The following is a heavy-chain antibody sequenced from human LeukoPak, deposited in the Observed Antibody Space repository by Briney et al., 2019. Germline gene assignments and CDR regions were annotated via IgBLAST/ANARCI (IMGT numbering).Heavy chain of an antibody. CDR1: GFTFSNYA. CDR2: ISGSGIIT. CDR3: AKHGGPDYYYYMDV. D-gene: IGHD3-3*01. V-gene: IGHV3-23*01. J-gene: IGHJ6*03. Sequence: GGSLRLSCAASGFTFSNYAMSWVRQAPGKGLEWVSVISGSGIITYYADSVKGRFTISRDHSKNTLSLQMNSLRAEDTALYYCAKHGGPDYYYYMDVWGKGTTVTVSS.